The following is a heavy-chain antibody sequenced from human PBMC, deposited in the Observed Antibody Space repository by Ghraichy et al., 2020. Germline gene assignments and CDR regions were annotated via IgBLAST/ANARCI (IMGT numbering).Heavy chain of an antibody. J-gene: IGHJ4*02. CDR3: ARHMGYSSGWAKNYFDY. CDR1: GGSISSYY. CDR2: IYYSGST. D-gene: IGHD6-19*01. Sequence: SETLSLTCTVSGGSISSYYWSWIRQPPGKGLEWIGYIYYSGSTNYNPSLKSRVTISVDTSKNQFSLKLSSVTAADTAVYYCARHMGYSSGWAKNYFDYWGQGTLVTVSS. V-gene: IGHV4-59*08.